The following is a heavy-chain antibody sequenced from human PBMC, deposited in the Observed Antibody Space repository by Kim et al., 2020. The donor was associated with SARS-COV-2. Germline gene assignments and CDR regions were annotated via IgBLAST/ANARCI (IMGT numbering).Heavy chain of an antibody. D-gene: IGHD3-22*01. CDR1: GDSIKTSSYY. J-gene: IGHJ4*02. CDR2: IYYSGST. V-gene: IGHV4-39*01. CDR3: ARRGYYDSSGYYGPLDS. Sequence: SETLSLTCTVSGDSIKTSSYYWGWIRQPPGKGLEWIGSIYYSGSTYYNPSLKSRVTISVDTSNNQFSLKLTAVTAADTAVYYCARRGYYDSSGYYGPLDSWGRGSLVIVSS.